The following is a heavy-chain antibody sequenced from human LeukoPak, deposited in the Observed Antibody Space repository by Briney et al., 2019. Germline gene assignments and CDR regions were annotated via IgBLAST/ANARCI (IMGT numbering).Heavy chain of an antibody. Sequence: SETLSLTCTVSGGSVSSSAYYWGWIRQPPEKGLEWIGSIYYSGSTYYNPSLKSRVTISVDTSKNQFSLKLSSVTAADTAVYYCARVPPPPPIVGATWYYFDYWGQGTLVTVSS. J-gene: IGHJ4*02. CDR1: GGSVSSSAYY. D-gene: IGHD1-26*01. V-gene: IGHV4-39*07. CDR3: ARVPPPPPIVGATWYYFDY. CDR2: IYYSGST.